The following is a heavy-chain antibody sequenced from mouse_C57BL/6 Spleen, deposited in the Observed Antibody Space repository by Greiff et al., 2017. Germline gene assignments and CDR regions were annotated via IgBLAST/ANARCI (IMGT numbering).Heavy chain of an antibody. Sequence: VMLVESGPGLVAPSQSLSITCTVSGFSLTSYAISWVRQPPGKGLEWLGVIWTGGGTNYNSALKSRLSISKDNSKSQVFLKMNSLQTDDTARYYCARKPDGYYGGPYLDYWGQGTTLTVSS. CDR2: IWTGGGT. CDR3: ARKPDGYYGGPYLDY. D-gene: IGHD2-3*01. J-gene: IGHJ2*01. CDR1: GFSLTSYA. V-gene: IGHV2-9-1*01.